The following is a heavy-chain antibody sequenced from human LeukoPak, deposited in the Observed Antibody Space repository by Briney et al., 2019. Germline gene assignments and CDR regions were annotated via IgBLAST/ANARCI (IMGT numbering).Heavy chain of an antibody. CDR2: INYSGTA. J-gene: IGHJ6*03. CDR1: AGSINSFF. V-gene: IGHV4-59*01. D-gene: IGHD2-15*01. CDR3: ARVPHSDRIEFYYMDV. Sequence: KASETLSLTCSVSAGSINSFFWSWIRQSPRKALEWIGYINYSGTANYEPSLKSRVSISLDTSKNQVSLRLTSVTGADTAVYYCARVPHSDRIEFYYMDVWGKGTTVTVSS.